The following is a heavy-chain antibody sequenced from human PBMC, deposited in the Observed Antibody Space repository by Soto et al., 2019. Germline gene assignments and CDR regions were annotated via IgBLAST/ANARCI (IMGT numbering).Heavy chain of an antibody. J-gene: IGHJ4*02. Sequence: EVQLVESGGGLVQSGGSLTLSCASSGFTFKNYWMHWVRQAPGQGLEWVATITPDATVTSYGVSVRGRFSVSRDNTNNLLSLQINTLRADDTAVYYCAQDGDGGWHFDHWGQGTLVTVSS. CDR1: GFTFKNYW. CDR3: AQDGDGGWHFDH. D-gene: IGHD3-16*01. V-gene: IGHV3-7*03. CDR2: ITPDATVT.